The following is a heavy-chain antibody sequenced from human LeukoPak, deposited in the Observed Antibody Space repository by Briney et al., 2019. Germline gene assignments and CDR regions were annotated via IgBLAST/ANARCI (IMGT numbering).Heavy chain of an antibody. D-gene: IGHD1-26*01. J-gene: IGHJ4*02. CDR1: GGSFSGYY. CDR2: INHSGST. V-gene: IGHV4-34*01. CDR3: VLFSGSYYFYDY. Sequence: SETLSLTCAVYGGSFSGYYWSWIRQPPGKGLEWIGEINHSGSTNYNPSLKSRVTISVDTSKNQFSLKLSSVTAADTAVYYCVLFSGSYYFYDYWGQGTLVTVSS.